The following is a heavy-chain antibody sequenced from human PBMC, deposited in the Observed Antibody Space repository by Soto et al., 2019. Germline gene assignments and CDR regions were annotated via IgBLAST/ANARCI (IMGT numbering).Heavy chain of an antibody. CDR1: GFTFSSYA. Sequence: GGSLRLSCAASGFTFSSYAMSWVRQAPGKGLEWVSAISGSGGSTYYADSVKGRFTISRDNSKNTLYLQMNSLRAEDTAVYYCAKIRITMIVGDPDAFDIWGQGTMVTVSS. J-gene: IGHJ3*02. D-gene: IGHD3-22*01. CDR3: AKIRITMIVGDPDAFDI. CDR2: ISGSGGST. V-gene: IGHV3-23*01.